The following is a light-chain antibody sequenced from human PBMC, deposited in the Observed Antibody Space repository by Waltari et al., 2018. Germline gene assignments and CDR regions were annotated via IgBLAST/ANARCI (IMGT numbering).Light chain of an antibody. CDR1: QSISSNY. V-gene: IGKV3-20*01. CDR2: AAS. CDR3: QQYGSSPPIT. J-gene: IGKJ5*01. Sequence: EIVLTQSPGTLSLSPGERATLSCRARQSISSNYLAWYQKKHGQAPRPLIFAASSRASGIPDRFSGSGSGTDFILTISRLEPEDFAVYYCQQYGSSPPITFGQGTRLEIK.